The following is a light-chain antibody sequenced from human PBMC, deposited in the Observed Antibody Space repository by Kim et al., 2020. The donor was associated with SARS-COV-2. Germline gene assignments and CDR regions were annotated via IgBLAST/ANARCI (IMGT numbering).Light chain of an antibody. CDR3: QQYGSSRET. CDR1: QSVSSSY. J-gene: IGKJ1*01. Sequence: SPGERATLSCRASQSVSSSYLAWYQQKPGQAPRLLIYGASSRATVIPDRFSGSGSGTDFTLTISRLEPEDFAVYYCQQYGSSRETFGQGTKVDIK. CDR2: GAS. V-gene: IGKV3-20*01.